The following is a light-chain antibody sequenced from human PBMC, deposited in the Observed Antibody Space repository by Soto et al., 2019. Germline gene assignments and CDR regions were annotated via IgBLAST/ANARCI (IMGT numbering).Light chain of an antibody. V-gene: IGKV1-5*03. CDR2: KAS. Sequence: DIQMTQSPSTLSGSVGDRVTITCRASQTISSWLAWYQQKPGKAPKLLIYKASTLKSGVPSRFSGSASGTEFTLTISSLQPDDFANYYCQQYNTYFYLNFGGGTKVNI. J-gene: IGKJ4*01. CDR1: QTISSW. CDR3: QQYNTYFYLN.